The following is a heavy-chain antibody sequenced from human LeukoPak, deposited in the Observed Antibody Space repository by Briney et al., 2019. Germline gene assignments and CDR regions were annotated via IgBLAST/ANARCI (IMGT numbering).Heavy chain of an antibody. Sequence: SETLSLTCTVSGGSLSSGGYYWSWLRQPPGKGLEWIGYIYHSGSTYYNPSLKSRVTISVDRSKNQFSLKLSSVTAADTAVYYCASPMTLVLRGLAGIDAFNIWGQGTMVTVSS. CDR1: GGSLSSGGYY. CDR2: IYHSGST. CDR3: ASPMTLVLRGLAGIDAFNI. J-gene: IGHJ3*02. V-gene: IGHV4-30-2*01. D-gene: IGHD3-22*01.